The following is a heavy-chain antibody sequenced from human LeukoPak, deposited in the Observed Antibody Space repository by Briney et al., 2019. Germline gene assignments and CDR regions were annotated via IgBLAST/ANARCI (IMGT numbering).Heavy chain of an antibody. J-gene: IGHJ4*02. D-gene: IGHD5-24*01. Sequence: SVKVSCKASGSTFSSYAISWVRQAPGQGLEWMGRIIPIFGIANYAQKFQGRVTITADKSTSTAYMELSSLRSEDTAVYYCASRGEMANREIYFDYWGQGTLVTVSS. CDR3: ASRGEMANREIYFDY. V-gene: IGHV1-69*04. CDR1: GSTFSSYA. CDR2: IIPIFGIA.